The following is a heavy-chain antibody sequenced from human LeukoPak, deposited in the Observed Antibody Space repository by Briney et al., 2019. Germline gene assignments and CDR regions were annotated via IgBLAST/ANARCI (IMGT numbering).Heavy chain of an antibody. CDR1: GYTFTSYY. Sequence: ASVKVSCKASGYTFTSYYMHWVRQAPGQGLEWMGIINPSGGSTSYAQKFQGRVTMTRDTSTCTVYMELSSLRSEDTAVYYCARDREYSGYGDYYFDYWGQGTLVTVSS. V-gene: IGHV1-46*01. CDR3: ARDREYSGYGDYYFDY. CDR2: INPSGGST. J-gene: IGHJ4*02. D-gene: IGHD4-17*01.